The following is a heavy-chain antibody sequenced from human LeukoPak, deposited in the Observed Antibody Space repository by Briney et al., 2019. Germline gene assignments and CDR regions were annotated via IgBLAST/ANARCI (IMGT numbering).Heavy chain of an antibody. J-gene: IGHJ6*02. V-gene: IGHV3-11*01. D-gene: IGHD3-9*01. CDR1: GFTFSDYY. CDR3: ARSLHYDILTGSGMDV. CDR2: ISSSGSTI. Sequence: GGSLRLSCAAYGFTFSDYYMSWIRQAPGQGLQWVSYISSSGSTIYYADSVKGRFTISRDNAKNSLYLQMNSLRAEDTAVYYCARSLHYDILTGSGMDVWGQGTTVTVSS.